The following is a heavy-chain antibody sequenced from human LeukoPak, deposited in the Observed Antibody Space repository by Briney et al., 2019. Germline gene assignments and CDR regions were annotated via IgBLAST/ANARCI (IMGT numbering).Heavy chain of an antibody. CDR2: FYYSGNT. CDR1: GGSISSYY. J-gene: IGHJ4*02. Sequence: PSETLSLTCTVSGGSISSYYWSWIRQPPGKGLEWIGYFYYSGNTNYNPSLKSRVTISGDTSKNQFSLKLRSVTAADTAVYYCARGRWYGSGRNFDFWGQGTLVTVSS. CDR3: ARGRWYGSGRNFDF. D-gene: IGHD3-10*01. V-gene: IGHV4-59*01.